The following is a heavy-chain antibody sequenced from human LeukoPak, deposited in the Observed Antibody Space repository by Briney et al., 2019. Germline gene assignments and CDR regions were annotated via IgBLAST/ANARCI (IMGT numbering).Heavy chain of an antibody. D-gene: IGHD3-3*02. V-gene: IGHV4-39*01. CDR1: GGSISSSSYY. Sequence: SETLSLTCTVSGGSISSSSYYWGWIRQPPGKGLEWIGSIYYSGSTYYNPSLKSQVTISVDTSKNQFSLKLSSVTAADTAVYYCARHVRNFGGYLYWGQGTLVTVSS. J-gene: IGHJ4*02. CDR3: ARHVRNFGGYLY. CDR2: IYYSGST.